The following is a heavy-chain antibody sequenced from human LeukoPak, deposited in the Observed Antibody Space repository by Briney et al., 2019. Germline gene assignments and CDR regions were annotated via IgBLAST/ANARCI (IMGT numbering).Heavy chain of an antibody. CDR3: ARGRGYSYGSDAFDI. D-gene: IGHD5-18*01. J-gene: IGHJ3*02. V-gene: IGHV3-7*03. CDR2: IKQDGSEK. Sequence: TGGSLRLSCAASGFTFSSYWMSWVRQAPGKGLEWVANIKQDGSEKYYVDSVKGRFTISRDNAKNSLYLQMNSLRAEDTAVYYCARGRGYSYGSDAFDIWGQGTMVTVSS. CDR1: GFTFSSYW.